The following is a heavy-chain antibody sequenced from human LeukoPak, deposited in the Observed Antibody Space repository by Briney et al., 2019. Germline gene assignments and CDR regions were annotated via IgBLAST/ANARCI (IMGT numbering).Heavy chain of an antibody. CDR1: VYLLTRSD. J-gene: IGHJ4*02. D-gene: IGHD6-19*01. V-gene: IGHV1-2*02. Sequence: ASVKASCKASVYLLTRSDMHCGTGAPGQGLEWMGWINPNSGGTNYAQKFQGRVTMTRDTSSSTAYTEVSRVHSEDKAVYYCARTPGRHRRGWFYYWGQGTLVTVSS. CDR3: ARTPGRHRRGWFYY. CDR2: INPNSGGT.